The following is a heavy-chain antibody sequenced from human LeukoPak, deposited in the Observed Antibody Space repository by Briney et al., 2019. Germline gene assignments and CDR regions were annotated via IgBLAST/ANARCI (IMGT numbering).Heavy chain of an antibody. CDR3: ARGSITMVRGVIYFDY. V-gene: IGHV3-30*03. D-gene: IGHD3-10*01. Sequence: PGGSLRLSCAASGFTFSSYGMHWVRQAPGKGLEWVAVISYDGSNKYYADSVKGRFTISRDNSKNTLYLQMNSLRAEDTAVYYCARGSITMVRGVIYFDYWGQGTLVTVSS. CDR1: GFTFSSYG. J-gene: IGHJ4*02. CDR2: ISYDGSNK.